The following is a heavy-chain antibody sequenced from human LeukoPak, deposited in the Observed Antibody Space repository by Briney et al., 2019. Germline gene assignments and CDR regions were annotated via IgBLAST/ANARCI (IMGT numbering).Heavy chain of an antibody. CDR2: ISTTSSYI. V-gene: IGHV3-21*01. CDR1: QFTFSSYS. Sequence: GGSLRLSCAASQFTFSSYSMNWVRQAPGKGLEWVSSISTTSSYIYYADSLKGRFTISRDNAKNSLYLQMNSLRAEDTAVYYCVRDTGSGNFYNRRYFDNWGQGTLVTVSS. D-gene: IGHD3-10*01. J-gene: IGHJ4*02. CDR3: VRDTGSGNFYNRRYFDN.